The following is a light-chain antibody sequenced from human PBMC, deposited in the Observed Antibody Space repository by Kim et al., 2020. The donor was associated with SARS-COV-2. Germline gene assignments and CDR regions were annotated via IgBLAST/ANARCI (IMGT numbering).Light chain of an antibody. V-gene: IGKV3-20*01. CDR1: QRIAGSY. CDR2: AAS. Sequence: RATLSCRASQRIAGSYLAWHKQRPGQPPELHNYAASSRTTGIPDRFSGAESETDFTLTIRRLEPEDFAVYYSQQYRNSTSTFGHGTRLE. CDR3: QQYRNSTST. J-gene: IGKJ5*01.